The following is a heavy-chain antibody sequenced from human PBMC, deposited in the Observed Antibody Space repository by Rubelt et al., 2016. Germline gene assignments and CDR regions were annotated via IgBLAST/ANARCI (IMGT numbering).Heavy chain of an antibody. J-gene: IGHJ3*02. V-gene: IGHV1-18*01. D-gene: IGHD6-19*01. CDR3: ARDRDGWQWLAPSLPDAFDI. CDR2: ISAYNGNT. Sequence: QVQLVQSGAEVKKPGASVKVSCKASGYTFTSYGISWVRQAPGQGLEWMGWISAYNGNTNYAQKLQGRVTMTTDTSTSPAYMELRSRRSDDTAVYYCARDRDGWQWLAPSLPDAFDIWGQGTMVTVSS. CDR1: GYTFTSYG.